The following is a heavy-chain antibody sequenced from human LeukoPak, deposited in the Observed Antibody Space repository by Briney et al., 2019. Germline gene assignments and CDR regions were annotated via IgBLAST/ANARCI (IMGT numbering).Heavy chain of an antibody. CDR1: GGSISSRSYY. D-gene: IGHD6-19*01. J-gene: IGHJ6*03. CDR3: ARHQWHYCYYIGV. V-gene: IGHV4-39*01. CDR2: IYYSGDT. Sequence: SDTLSLTCTVSGGSISSRSYYWGWIRQPPGRGLEWFGSIYYSGDTYYNPSLKSRRVTISVDTSKNQFSLRLSSVTAADTAVYYCARHQWHYCYYIGVWGKGATGTVSS.